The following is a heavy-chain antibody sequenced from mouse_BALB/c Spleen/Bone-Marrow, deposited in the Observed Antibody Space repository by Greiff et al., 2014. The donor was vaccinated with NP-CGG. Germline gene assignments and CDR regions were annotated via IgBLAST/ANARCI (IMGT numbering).Heavy chain of an antibody. D-gene: IGHD3-2*02. J-gene: IGHJ2*01. CDR3: ARGYPSDY. Sequence: VNLVESGAELARPGASVKLSCKASGYTFTSYWMQWVKQRPGQGLEWIGAIYPGDGDTRYTQKFKGKATLTADKSSSTAYMQLSSLASEDSAVYYCARGYPSDYWGQGTTLTVSS. CDR1: GYTFTSYW. CDR2: IYPGDGDT. V-gene: IGHV1-87*01.